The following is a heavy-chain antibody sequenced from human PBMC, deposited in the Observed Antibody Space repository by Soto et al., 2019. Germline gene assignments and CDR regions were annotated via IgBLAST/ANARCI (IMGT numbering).Heavy chain of an antibody. D-gene: IGHD1-20*01. Sequence: EVQLVESGGGLVQPGGSLRLSCAASGFTFSSYWMSWVRQAPGKGLEWVASIKQDGSEKYYVDSVKGRFTISRDNAKNSLYLQMNSLRAEDTAVYYCARDQRWDNCNYNYYYGMDVWGQGTTVTVSS. V-gene: IGHV3-7*01. CDR1: GFTFSSYW. CDR3: ARDQRWDNCNYNYYYGMDV. J-gene: IGHJ6*02. CDR2: IKQDGSEK.